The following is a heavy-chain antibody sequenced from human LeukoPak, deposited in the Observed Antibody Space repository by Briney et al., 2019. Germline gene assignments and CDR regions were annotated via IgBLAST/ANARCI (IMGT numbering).Heavy chain of an antibody. Sequence: GGSLRLSCAASGFTFSRYAMPWVRQAPGKGLEYVSAISSNGGSTYYANSVKGRFTISRDNSKNTLYLQMGSLRAEDMAVYYCARAGIAVAGTVEPYYFDYWGQGTLVTVSS. CDR3: ARAGIAVAGTVEPYYFDY. CDR2: ISSNGGST. CDR1: GFTFSRYA. D-gene: IGHD6-19*01. J-gene: IGHJ4*02. V-gene: IGHV3-64*01.